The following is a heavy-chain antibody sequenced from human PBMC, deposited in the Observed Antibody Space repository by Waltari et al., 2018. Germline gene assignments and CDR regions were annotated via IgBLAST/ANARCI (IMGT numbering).Heavy chain of an antibody. Sequence: QVQLVQSASEVKKLGSSVTVSSKATGGTFSRYAMRWVRQDPGQGREWMGRIIPIFGTANYAQKVQGRVTITADKSTSTAYMELCRLGSEDTAVYYCATTMGGSDSWGQGTLVTVSS. CDR1: GGTFSRYA. CDR3: ATTMGGSDS. CDR2: IIPIFGTA. V-gene: IGHV1-69*08. D-gene: IGHD3-10*01. J-gene: IGHJ5*01.